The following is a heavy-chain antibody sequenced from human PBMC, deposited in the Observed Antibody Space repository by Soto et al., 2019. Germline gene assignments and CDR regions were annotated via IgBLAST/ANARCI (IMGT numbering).Heavy chain of an antibody. CDR1: GYSFRSYW. V-gene: IGHV5-51*01. Sequence: GESLKISCKTSGYSFRSYWIGWVRQMPGKGLEWMGIIYPDDSNTRYSPSFQGQVTISADKSISTAYLQWSSLKASDTAMYYCARLVGGGAANLGMDVWGQGTTVTVSS. CDR3: ARLVGGGAANLGMDV. CDR2: IYPDDSNT. D-gene: IGHD3-3*01. J-gene: IGHJ6*02.